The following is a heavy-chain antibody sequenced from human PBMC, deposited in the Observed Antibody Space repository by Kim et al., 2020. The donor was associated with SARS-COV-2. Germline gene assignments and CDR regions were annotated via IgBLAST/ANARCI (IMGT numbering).Heavy chain of an antibody. CDR2: IDPSDSYT. V-gene: IGHV5-10-1*01. CDR3: ARHPSPFTIFGVVTPDYYYYGMDV. J-gene: IGHJ6*02. D-gene: IGHD3-3*01. CDR1: GYSFTSYW. Sequence: GESLKISCKGSGYSFTSYWISWVRQMPGKGLEWMGRIDPSDSYTNYSPSFQGHVTISADKSISTAYLQWSSLKASDTAMYYCARHPSPFTIFGVVTPDYYYYGMDVWGQGTTVTVSS.